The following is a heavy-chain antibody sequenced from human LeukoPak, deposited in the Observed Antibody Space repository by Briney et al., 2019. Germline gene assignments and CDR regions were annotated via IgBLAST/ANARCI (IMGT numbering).Heavy chain of an antibody. CDR2: INPNSGGT. CDR1: GYTFTGYY. J-gene: IGHJ6*02. CDR3: ARETPDESGDFWREPGRRYYYGMDV. D-gene: IGHD3-3*01. V-gene: IGHV1-2*02. Sequence: ASVKVSCKASGYTFTGYYMHWVRQAPGQGLEWMGWINPNSGGTDYAQKFQGRVTMTRDTSISTAYMELSRLRSDDTAVYYCARETPDESGDFWREPGRRYYYGMDVWGQGTTVTVSS.